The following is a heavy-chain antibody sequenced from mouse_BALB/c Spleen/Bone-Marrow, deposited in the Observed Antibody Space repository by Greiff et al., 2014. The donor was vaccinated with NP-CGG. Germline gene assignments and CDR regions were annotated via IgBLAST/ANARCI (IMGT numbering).Heavy chain of an antibody. Sequence: QVQLQQSGAGLVRPGTSVKMSCKVSGCAFSNYRIEWVKQSPGQGLEWMGVIYGGSRRSSFNENYKDKTTQTADKSTSTAYMQLSSLTSDGSAVYFCARRDYAMDYWGQGTSVTVSS. CDR3: ARRDYAMDY. J-gene: IGHJ4*01. CDR2: IYGGSRRS. V-gene: IGHV1-54*01. CDR1: GCAFSNYR.